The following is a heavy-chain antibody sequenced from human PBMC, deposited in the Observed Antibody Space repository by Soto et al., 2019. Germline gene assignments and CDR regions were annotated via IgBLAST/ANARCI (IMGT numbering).Heavy chain of an antibody. CDR2: INAGNGHT. CDR1: GYTFNTYA. D-gene: IGHD4-4*01. V-gene: IGHV1-3*01. CDR3: ASPYTYDAFDI. J-gene: IGHJ3*02. Sequence: ASVKVSSKASGYTFNTYAMHWVRQAPGQRLEWTGWINAGNGHTEYLQKFQGRVTITRDISASTAYMELRSLRSDDTAVYYCASPYTYDAFDIWGQGTMVTVS.